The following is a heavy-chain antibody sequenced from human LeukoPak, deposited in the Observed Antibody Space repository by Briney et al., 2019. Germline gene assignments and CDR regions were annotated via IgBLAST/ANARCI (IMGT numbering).Heavy chain of an antibody. D-gene: IGHD1-26*01. Sequence: SETLSLTCAVSGGSISSGGYSWSWIRRPPGKGLEWIGYIYYSGSTNYNPSLKSRVTISVDTSKNQFSLKLSSVTAADTAVYYCARGGWELPFDYWGQGTLVTVSS. CDR1: GGSISSGGYS. J-gene: IGHJ4*02. V-gene: IGHV4-61*08. CDR2: IYYSGST. CDR3: ARGGWELPFDY.